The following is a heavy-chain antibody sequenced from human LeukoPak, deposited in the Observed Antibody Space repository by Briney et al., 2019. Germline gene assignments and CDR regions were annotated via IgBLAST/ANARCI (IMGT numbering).Heavy chain of an antibody. CDR1: GFNFSTYT. Sequence: GGSLRLSCEVSGFNFSTYTMNWVRQSPRKGLEWVASISSRSNYIYYAESLKGRLTISRDNAKNSLYLQMNSLRAEDTAVYYCAKGPYYYDSSAYHYGAFDIWGQGTMVTVSS. CDR3: AKGPYYYDSSAYHYGAFDI. D-gene: IGHD3-22*01. V-gene: IGHV3-21*01. J-gene: IGHJ3*02. CDR2: ISSRSNYI.